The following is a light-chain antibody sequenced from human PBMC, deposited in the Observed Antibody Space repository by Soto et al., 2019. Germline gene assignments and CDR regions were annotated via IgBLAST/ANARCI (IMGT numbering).Light chain of an antibody. CDR3: QKYNSAPWT. Sequence: DVQMTQSPSSLSASVGDRVTITCRTSQDINSLLAWYQQKPGKVPKLLIYGASVLQSGVPSRFSGSVSGTDFTLTISSLQPEDVATYYCQKYNSAPWTLGQGTKVEIK. V-gene: IGKV1-27*01. CDR2: GAS. CDR1: QDINSL. J-gene: IGKJ1*01.